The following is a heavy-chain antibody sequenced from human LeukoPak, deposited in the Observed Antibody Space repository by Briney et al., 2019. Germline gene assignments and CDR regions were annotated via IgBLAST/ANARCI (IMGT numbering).Heavy chain of an antibody. J-gene: IGHJ3*02. CDR3: ARGTPSAINTGDAFDI. CDR2: IIPIFGTA. D-gene: IGHD2-21*02. Sequence: SVKVSCKASGGTFSSYAISWVRQAPGQGLEWLGGIIPIFGTANYAQKFQGRVTITADESTSTAYMELSSLRSEDTAVYYCARGTPSAINTGDAFDIWGQGTMVTVSS. V-gene: IGHV1-69*13. CDR1: GGTFSSYA.